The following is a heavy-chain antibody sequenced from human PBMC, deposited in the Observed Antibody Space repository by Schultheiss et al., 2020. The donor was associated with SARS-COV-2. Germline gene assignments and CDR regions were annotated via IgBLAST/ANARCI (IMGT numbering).Heavy chain of an antibody. D-gene: IGHD3-10*01. Sequence: GGSLRLSCAASGFTFSSYAMHWVRQAPGKGLEWVAVILYDGSNKYYADSVKGRFTISRDNSKNTLYLQMNSLRAEDTAVYYCARDSLFDTMVQGVIIWGQGTLVTVSS. CDR3: ARDSLFDTMVQGVII. CDR1: GFTFSSYA. CDR2: ILYDGSNK. V-gene: IGHV3-30*04. J-gene: IGHJ4*02.